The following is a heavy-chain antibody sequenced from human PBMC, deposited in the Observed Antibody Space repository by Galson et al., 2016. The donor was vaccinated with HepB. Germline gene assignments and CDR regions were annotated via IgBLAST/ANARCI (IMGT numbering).Heavy chain of an antibody. CDR1: DFTFSTYA. CDR3: ARGSAPITDYYLGY. CDR2: ILYDGE. Sequence: SLRLSCAASDFTFSTYAMHWVRQAPGKGLEWVAAILYDGEYYADSVRGRFTISRDNSKNTLYLQMNSLRAGDTAVYYCARGSAPITDYYLGYWGQGTLVTVSS. D-gene: IGHD1-14*01. V-gene: IGHV3-30*04. J-gene: IGHJ4*02.